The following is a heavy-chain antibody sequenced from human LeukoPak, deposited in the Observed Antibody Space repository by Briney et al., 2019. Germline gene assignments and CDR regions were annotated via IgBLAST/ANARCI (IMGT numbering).Heavy chain of an antibody. CDR2: ISSSGSTI. CDR3: ARVLRITMIVVVPGQALGFDY. Sequence: PGGSLRLSCAASGFTFSDYYISWIRQAPGKGLEWVSYISSSGSTIYYADSVKGRFTISRDNAKNSLYLQMNSLRAEDTAVYYCARVLRITMIVVVPGQALGFDYWGQGTLVTVSS. CDR1: GFTFSDYY. J-gene: IGHJ4*02. V-gene: IGHV3-11*01. D-gene: IGHD3-22*01.